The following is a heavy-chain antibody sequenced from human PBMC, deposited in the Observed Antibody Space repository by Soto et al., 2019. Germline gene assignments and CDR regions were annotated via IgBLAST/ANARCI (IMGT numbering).Heavy chain of an antibody. V-gene: IGHV4-38-2*01. CDR1: GYSINRDNY. J-gene: IGHJ4*02. D-gene: IGHD2-8*01. Sequence: SETLSLTCAVSGYSINRDNYWGWIRQSPGKGLEWIGSVYYRGRSYSKSSVKSRVTISVDTSKNQFSLNLNSVTASDTAVYFCVSQRTSVLTQAYFDYWGPGALVTVSS. CDR2: VYYRGRS. CDR3: VSQRTSVLTQAYFDY.